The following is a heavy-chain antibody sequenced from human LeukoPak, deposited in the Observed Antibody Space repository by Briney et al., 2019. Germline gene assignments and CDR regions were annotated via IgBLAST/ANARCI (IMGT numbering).Heavy chain of an antibody. CDR2: IYYSGST. CDR3: ARHPRSGSYYGVFDY. V-gene: IGHV4-39*01. CDR1: GGSISSYY. D-gene: IGHD1-26*01. Sequence: SETLSLTCTVSGGSISSYYWSWIRQPPGKGREWIGSIYYSGSTYYNPSLKSRVTISVDTSKNQFSLKLSSVTAADTAVYYCARHPRSGSYYGVFDYWGQGTLVTVSS. J-gene: IGHJ4*02.